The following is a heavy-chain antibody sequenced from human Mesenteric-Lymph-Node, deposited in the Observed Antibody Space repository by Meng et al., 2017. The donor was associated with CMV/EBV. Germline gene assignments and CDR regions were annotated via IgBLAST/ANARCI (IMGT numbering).Heavy chain of an antibody. J-gene: IGHJ4*02. D-gene: IGHD3-3*01. V-gene: IGHV4-39*07. CDR3: VRDHPYYDACL. Sequence: GSLRLSCTVSGGSISSSSYYWGWIRQSPGKGLEWIGNIYYSGSTKYNPSLKSRATMSVDTSKNQFSLRLDSVTAADAAVYYCVRDHPYYDACLWGRGARVTVSS. CDR1: GGSISSSSYY. CDR2: IYYSGST.